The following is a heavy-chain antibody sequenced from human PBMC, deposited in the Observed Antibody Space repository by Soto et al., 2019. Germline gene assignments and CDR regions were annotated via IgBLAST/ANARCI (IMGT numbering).Heavy chain of an antibody. CDR3: ARHDEYYDSRAPFDY. Sequence: EVQLLESGGCLVQPGGSLRLSCAASGFTFSSYAMSWVRQAPGKGLEWVSAISGSGGSTYYADSVKGRFTISRDNSKNTQYLQMNSLRAEDTSVYYCARHDEYYDSRAPFDYWGQGSLVTVSS. V-gene: IGHV3-23*01. J-gene: IGHJ4*02. D-gene: IGHD3-22*01. CDR2: ISGSGGST. CDR1: GFTFSSYA.